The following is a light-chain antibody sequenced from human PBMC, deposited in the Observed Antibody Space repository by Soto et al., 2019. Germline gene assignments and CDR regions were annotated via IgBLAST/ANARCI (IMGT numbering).Light chain of an antibody. J-gene: IGLJ2*01. Sequence: QSVLTQPPSASGTPGQRVTISCSGSSSNIGGNIVNWYQQLPGTAPKLLIFGNDQRPYWVPDRFSGSKSGTSASLAISGLQSEDEANYYCAAWDDSLNGVVFGGGTKVTVL. CDR1: SSNIGGNI. CDR3: AAWDDSLNGVV. CDR2: GND. V-gene: IGLV1-44*01.